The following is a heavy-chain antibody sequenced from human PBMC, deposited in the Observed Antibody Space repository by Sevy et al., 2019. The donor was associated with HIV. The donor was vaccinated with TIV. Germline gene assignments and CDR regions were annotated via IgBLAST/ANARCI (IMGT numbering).Heavy chain of an antibody. CDR3: AGGGVVTPFFQERLLRREPNDY. Sequence: GGSLRLSCAASGFTFSDYYMSWIRQAPGKGLEWVSYISSSSSYTNYADSVKGRFTISRDNAKNSLYLQMNSLRAEDTAVYYCAGGGVVTPFFQERLLRREPNDYWGQGTLVTVSS. J-gene: IGHJ4*02. V-gene: IGHV3-11*06. D-gene: IGHD1-1*01. CDR1: GFTFSDYY. CDR2: ISSSSSYT.